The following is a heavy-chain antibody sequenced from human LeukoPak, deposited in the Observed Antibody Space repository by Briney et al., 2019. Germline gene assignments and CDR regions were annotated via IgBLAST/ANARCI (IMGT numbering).Heavy chain of an antibody. CDR2: IYYSGST. CDR3: ARDQRNLYYYYYMDV. D-gene: IGHD5-24*01. CDR1: GDSVSSGDYY. V-gene: IGHV4-61*08. Sequence: SETLSLTCIVSGDSVSSGDYYWSWIRQPPGKGLEWNGYIYYSGSTNYNPSLKSRVTISVDTSKNQLSLKLSSVTAADTAVYYCARDQRNLYYYYYMDVWGKGTTVTVSS. J-gene: IGHJ6*03.